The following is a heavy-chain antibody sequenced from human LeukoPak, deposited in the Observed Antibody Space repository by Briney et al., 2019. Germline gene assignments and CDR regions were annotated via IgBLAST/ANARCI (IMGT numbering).Heavy chain of an antibody. D-gene: IGHD3-22*01. Sequence: SETLSLTCTVPGGSISSYYWSWIRQPPGKGLESIGHIYDSGSTNYNPSLKSRVTISVDPSKNQFSLQLSSVTAADTAVYYCAGVGYSSGYYYDYWGQGTLLTVHS. CDR1: GGSISSYY. V-gene: IGHV4-59*01. CDR3: AGVGYSSGYYYDY. CDR2: IYDSGST. J-gene: IGHJ4*02.